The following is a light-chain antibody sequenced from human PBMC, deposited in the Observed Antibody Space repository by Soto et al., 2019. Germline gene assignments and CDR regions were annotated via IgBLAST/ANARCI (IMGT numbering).Light chain of an antibody. CDR3: QQYNNYWT. J-gene: IGKJ1*01. CDR2: KAS. Sequence: IQMTKSPSTLSACIGDRVTITCRASQSISSWLAWYQQKPGKAPKLRIYKASSLQSGVPSRFSGSGSGTEFTLTISSLQPDDFATYYCQQYNNYWTFGQGTKVDIK. V-gene: IGKV1-5*03. CDR1: QSISSW.